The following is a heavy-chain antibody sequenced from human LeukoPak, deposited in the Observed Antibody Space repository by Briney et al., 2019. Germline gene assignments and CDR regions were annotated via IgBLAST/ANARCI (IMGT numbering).Heavy chain of an antibody. CDR3: AIDSPSTNVNPH. J-gene: IGHJ4*02. D-gene: IGHD1-14*01. CDR1: GGSFSGYY. Sequence: SETLSLTCAVYGGSFSGYYWSWIRQPPGKGLEWIGEINHSGSTNYNPSLKSRVTISVDTSKNQFSLKLCSVTAADTAVYYCAIDSPSTNVNPHWGQGTLVTVSS. V-gene: IGHV4-34*01. CDR2: INHSGST.